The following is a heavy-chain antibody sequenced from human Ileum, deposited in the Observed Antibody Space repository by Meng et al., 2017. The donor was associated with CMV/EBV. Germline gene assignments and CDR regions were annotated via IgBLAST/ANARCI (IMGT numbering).Heavy chain of an antibody. D-gene: IGHD1-7*01. Sequence: GESLKISCAASGFTFSTYSMFWVRQAPGKGLEWVSSISSTSTYIYYADSLKGRFTISRDNAKNSLSLQMNSLRAEDTAVYYCARRELLYYGMDVWGQGTTVTGSS. V-gene: IGHV3-21*01. CDR2: ISSTSTYI. J-gene: IGHJ6*01. CDR3: ARRELLYYGMDV. CDR1: GFTFSTYS.